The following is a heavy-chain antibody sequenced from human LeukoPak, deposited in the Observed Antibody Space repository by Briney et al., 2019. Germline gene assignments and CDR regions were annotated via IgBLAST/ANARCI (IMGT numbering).Heavy chain of an antibody. Sequence: PSETLSLTCAVYGGSFSGYYWSWIRQPPGEGLEWIGEIDHSGSTNYNPSLKSRVTISVDTSKNQFSLKLSSVTAADTALYYCARAKYYYGSGNYLPYYYYYGMDVWGQGTTVTVSS. CDR3: ARAKYYYGSGNYLPYYYYYGMDV. J-gene: IGHJ6*02. D-gene: IGHD3-10*01. V-gene: IGHV4-34*01. CDR1: GGSFSGYY. CDR2: IDHSGST.